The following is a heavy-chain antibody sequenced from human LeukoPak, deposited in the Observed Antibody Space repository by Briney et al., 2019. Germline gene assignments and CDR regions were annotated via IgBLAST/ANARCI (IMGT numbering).Heavy chain of an antibody. CDR2: IKQDGSEK. Sequence: GGSLRLSCAASGFTFSSYWMSWVRQAPGKGLEWVANIKQDGSEKYYVDSVKGRFTISRDNAKNSLYLQMNSLRAEDTAVYYCAKGSKRVLITRDHYMAVWGKGTTVTISS. CDR1: GFTFSSYW. J-gene: IGHJ6*03. V-gene: IGHV3-7*01. CDR3: AKGSKRVLITRDHYMAV. D-gene: IGHD3-22*01.